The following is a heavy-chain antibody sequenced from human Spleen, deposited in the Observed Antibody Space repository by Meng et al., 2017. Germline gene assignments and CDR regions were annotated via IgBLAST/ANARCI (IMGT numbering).Heavy chain of an antibody. J-gene: IGHJ6*02. CDR1: GFTFTDYG. Sequence: GGSLRLSCAASGFTFTDYGMSWVRQAPGKGLELVSSISVSGDSTKYADSVKGRLTISRDNSKNTLYLQMNSLRAEDTAVYYCAKSGPTFPYYYYYGMDVWGQGTTVTVSS. CDR3: AKSGPTFPYYYYYGMDV. V-gene: IGHV3-23*01. CDR2: ISVSGDST. D-gene: IGHD3-10*01.